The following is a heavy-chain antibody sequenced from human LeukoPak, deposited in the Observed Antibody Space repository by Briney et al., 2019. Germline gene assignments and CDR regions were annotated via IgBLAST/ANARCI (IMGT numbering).Heavy chain of an antibody. J-gene: IGHJ4*02. V-gene: IGHV4-34*01. CDR3: ARGPPMDYDILVGYYRFDY. D-gene: IGHD3-9*01. Sequence: PSDTLSLTCAVHGWSLNGYYWSWIRQPPGKGLEWIGEINDSRIAKYNPSLKSRVTISVDTSKNQFSLKLNSVTAADTAVYYCARGPPMDYDILVGYYRFDYWGQGTLVTVSS. CDR1: GWSLNGYY. CDR2: INDSRIA.